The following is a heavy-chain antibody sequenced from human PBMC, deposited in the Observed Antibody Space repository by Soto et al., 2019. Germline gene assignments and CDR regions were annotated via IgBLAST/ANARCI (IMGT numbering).Heavy chain of an antibody. Sequence: GGSLRLSCAASGFTFSSYAMSWVRQAPGRGLEWVSTVRGVDTSTYYADSVKGRFTISRDNSKNTLYLQMNSLRAEDTAVYYCAKKAAATGMLLPFDYWCQGPLVTVSS. J-gene: IGHJ4*02. CDR1: GFTFSSYA. CDR2: VRGVDTST. CDR3: AKKAAATGMLLPFDY. D-gene: IGHD6-13*01. V-gene: IGHV3-23*01.